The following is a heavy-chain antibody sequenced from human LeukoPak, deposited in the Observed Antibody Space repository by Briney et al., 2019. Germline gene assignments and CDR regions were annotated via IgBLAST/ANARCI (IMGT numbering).Heavy chain of an antibody. CDR3: KRDGGMREDY. Sequence: GGSLRLSCAASGFTFSTQSMNWVRQAPGKGLEWVSYITGSSTTIYYADSVKGRFTVSRDNAKNSLYLQMNSLRDEDTAVYYCKRDGGMREDYWGQGTLVTVSS. J-gene: IGHJ4*02. CDR1: GFTFSTQS. CDR2: ITGSSTTI. V-gene: IGHV3-48*02.